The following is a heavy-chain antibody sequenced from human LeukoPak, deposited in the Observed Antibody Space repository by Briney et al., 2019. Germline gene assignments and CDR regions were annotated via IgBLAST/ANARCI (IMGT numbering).Heavy chain of an antibody. J-gene: IGHJ4*02. CDR3: ARTTNWSEVGFDY. V-gene: IGHV4-30-2*01. CDR1: GGSISSGDFY. CDR2: IYDSGTT. D-gene: IGHD1-20*01. Sequence: SQTLSLTCTVSGGSISSGDFYWSWIRQPPGKALEWIGYIYDSGTTYYNPSLKSRVTISVDRSKNQFSLKLSSVTAADTAVYYCARTTNWSEVGFDYWGQGTLVTVSS.